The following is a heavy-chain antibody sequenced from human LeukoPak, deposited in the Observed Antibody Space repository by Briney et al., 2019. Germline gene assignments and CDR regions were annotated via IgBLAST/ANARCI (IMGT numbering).Heavy chain of an antibody. J-gene: IGHJ5*02. CDR2: IYHSGRT. Sequence: SDTLSLTCAVSGGSISSGDYSWSWIRHPPGEALEWIGYIYHSGRTFYNPSLKSRVTISVDTSKNQFSLRLSSVTAADTAVYYCARSVSAKRWNNCFDPWGQGTLVTVSS. D-gene: IGHD2-15*01. CDR3: ARSVSAKRWNNCFDP. CDR1: GGSISSGDYS. V-gene: IGHV4-30-2*01.